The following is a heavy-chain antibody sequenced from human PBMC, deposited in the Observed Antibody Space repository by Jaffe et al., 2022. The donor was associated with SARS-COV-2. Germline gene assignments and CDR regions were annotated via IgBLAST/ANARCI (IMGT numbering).Heavy chain of an antibody. D-gene: IGHD1-1*01. CDR1: GFSLSTSGMC. CDR3: ARTRDGYNWREAFDI. V-gene: IGHV2-70*01. CDR2: IDWDDDK. J-gene: IGHJ3*02. Sequence: QVTLRESGPALVKPTQTLTLTCTFSGFSLSTSGMCVSWIRQPPGKALEWLALIDWDDDKYYSTSLKTRLTISKDTSKNQVVLTMTNMDPVDTATYYCARTRDGYNWREAFDIWGQGTMVTVSS.